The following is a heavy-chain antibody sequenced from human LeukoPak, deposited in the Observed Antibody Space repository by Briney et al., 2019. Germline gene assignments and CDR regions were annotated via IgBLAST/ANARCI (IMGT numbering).Heavy chain of an antibody. D-gene: IGHD5-24*01. J-gene: IGHJ4*02. CDR2: IYYSGST. V-gene: IGHV4-59*01. Sequence: SETLSLTCTVSGGSISSYYWSWIRQHPGKGLEWIGYIYYSGSTNYNPSLKSRVTISVDTSKNQFSLKLSSVTAADTAVYYCARSKRRDGYTDYWGQGTLVTVSS. CDR1: GGSISSYY. CDR3: ARSKRRDGYTDY.